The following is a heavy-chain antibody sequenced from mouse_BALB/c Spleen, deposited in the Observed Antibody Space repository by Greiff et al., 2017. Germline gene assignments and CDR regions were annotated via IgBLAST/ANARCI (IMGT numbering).Heavy chain of an antibody. Sequence: EVQLVESGGGLVQPGGSLKLSCAASGFTFSSYGMSWVRQTPDKRLELVATINSNGGSTYYPDSVKGRFTISRDNAKNTLYLQMSSLKSEDTAMYYCARYRYDGFAYWGQGTLVTVSA. J-gene: IGHJ3*01. CDR2: INSNGGST. D-gene: IGHD2-14*01. V-gene: IGHV5-6-3*01. CDR1: GFTFSSYG. CDR3: ARYRYDGFAY.